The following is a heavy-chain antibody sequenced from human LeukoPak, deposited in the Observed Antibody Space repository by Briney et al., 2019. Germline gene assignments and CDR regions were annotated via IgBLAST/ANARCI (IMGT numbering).Heavy chain of an antibody. J-gene: IGHJ4*02. CDR2: INHSGST. V-gene: IGHV4-34*01. CDR3: ARGGKTAYSSSSHFDY. D-gene: IGHD6-6*01. Sequence: SGTLSLTCAVYGGSFSGYYWSWIRQPPGKGLEWIGEINHSGSTNYNPSLKSRVTISVDTSKNQFSLKLSSVTAADTAVYYCARGGKTAYSSSSHFDYWGQGTLVTVSS. CDR1: GGSFSGYY.